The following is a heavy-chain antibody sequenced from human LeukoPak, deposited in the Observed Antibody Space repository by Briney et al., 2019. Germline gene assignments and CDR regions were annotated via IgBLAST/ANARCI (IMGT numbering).Heavy chain of an antibody. CDR1: GGSFSGYY. V-gene: IGHV4-34*01. CDR2: INHSGST. J-gene: IGHJ4*02. Sequence: SETLSLTCAVYGGSFSGYYWSWIRQPPGKGLEWIGEINHSGSTNYSPSLKSQVTISVDTSKNQFSLKLSSVTAADTAVYYCAREFAIRNRRFYYFDYWGQGTLVTVSS. CDR3: AREFAIRNRRFYYFDY. D-gene: IGHD2/OR15-2a*01.